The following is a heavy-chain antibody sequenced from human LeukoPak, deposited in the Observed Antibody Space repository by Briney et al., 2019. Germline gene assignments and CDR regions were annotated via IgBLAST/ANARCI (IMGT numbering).Heavy chain of an antibody. Sequence: SETLSLTCTVSGYSISNGYYWGWIRQPPGKGLEWIGYIYYSGSTNYNPSLKSRVTISVDTSKNQFSLNLTSVTAADTAVYYCARFTPQGYGWGGYNRFDPWGQGTLVTVSS. CDR1: GYSISNGYY. CDR2: IYYSGST. V-gene: IGHV4-38-2*02. D-gene: IGHD3-16*01. J-gene: IGHJ5*02. CDR3: ARFTPQGYGWGGYNRFDP.